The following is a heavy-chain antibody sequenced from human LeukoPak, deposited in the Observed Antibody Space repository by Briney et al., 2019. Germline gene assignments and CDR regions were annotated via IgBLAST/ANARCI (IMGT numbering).Heavy chain of an antibody. CDR2: SNHSGST. Sequence: SETLSLTCAVDGGSFSGYYWNWIRQPPGKGLEWIGESNHSGSTNYNPSLKSRVTISVDTSKNQFSLKLSSVTAADTAVYYCARGLPAMYNYDFWSGPPDVWGKGTTVTVSS. J-gene: IGHJ6*03. CDR3: ARGLPAMYNYDFWSGPPDV. D-gene: IGHD3-3*01. V-gene: IGHV4-34*01. CDR1: GGSFSGYY.